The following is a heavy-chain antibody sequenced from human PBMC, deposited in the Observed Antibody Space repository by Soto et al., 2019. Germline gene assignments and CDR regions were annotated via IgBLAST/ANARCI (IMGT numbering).Heavy chain of an antibody. CDR2: LSNTGHYI. V-gene: IGHV3-21*01. CDR1: GFPFSSYT. D-gene: IGHD3-16*01. Sequence: EVQLVESGGGLVKPGGSLRLSCAASGFPFSSYTMSWVRQAPGKRLEWVSSLSNTGHYIVYADSVRGRFTISRDNAKNSGYLQLNSLLAEVSVVDCCGREEYDVWGQGTLVTVST. J-gene: IGHJ4*02. CDR3: GREEYDV.